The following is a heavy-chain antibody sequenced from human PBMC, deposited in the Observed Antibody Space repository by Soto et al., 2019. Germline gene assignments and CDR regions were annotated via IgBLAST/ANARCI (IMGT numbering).Heavy chain of an antibody. Sequence: QVQLVESGGGVVQPGRSLRLSCAASGFTFSSYGMHWVRQAPGKGLEWVAVISYDGSNKYYADSVKGRFTISRDNSKNTLYLQMNSLRAEDTSVYYCAKEAVLMVYANPNDYYDGMDVWGQGTTVTVSS. V-gene: IGHV3-30*18. J-gene: IGHJ6*02. CDR3: AKEAVLMVYANPNDYYDGMDV. CDR2: ISYDGSNK. CDR1: GFTFSSYG. D-gene: IGHD2-8*01.